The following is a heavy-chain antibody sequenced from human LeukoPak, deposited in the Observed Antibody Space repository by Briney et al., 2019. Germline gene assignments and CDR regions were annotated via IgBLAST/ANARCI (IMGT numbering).Heavy chain of an antibody. CDR1: GFTLSSYW. J-gene: IGHJ4*02. D-gene: IGHD1-26*01. Sequence: QSGGSLRLSCAASGFTLSSYWMSWVRQAPGKGLEWVANIKQDGSEKYYVDSVKGRFTISRDNAKNSLYLQMNSLRAEDTAVYYCARDVIVGATCFDYWGQGTLVTVSS. CDR2: IKQDGSEK. CDR3: ARDVIVGATCFDY. V-gene: IGHV3-7*01.